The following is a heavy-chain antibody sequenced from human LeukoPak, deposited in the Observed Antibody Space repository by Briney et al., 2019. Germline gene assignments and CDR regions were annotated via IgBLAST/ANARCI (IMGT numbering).Heavy chain of an antibody. CDR3: ARDMVRGNYFDF. V-gene: IGHV3-30*02. CDR2: IRYDGSSK. J-gene: IGHJ4*02. D-gene: IGHD3-10*01. CDR1: GFTFSSHG. Sequence: GGSLRLSCAASGFTFSSHGMHWVRQAPGKGLEWVAFIRYDGSSKYNADSVKGRFTISRDNSKNTLYLQMNSLRAEDTAVYYCARDMVRGNYFDFWGQGTLVTVSS.